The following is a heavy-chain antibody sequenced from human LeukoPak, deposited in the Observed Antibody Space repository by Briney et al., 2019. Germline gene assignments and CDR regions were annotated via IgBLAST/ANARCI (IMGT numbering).Heavy chain of an antibody. CDR2: INLNSGDT. CDR3: ARWYCDVLTNYYMWLAP. V-gene: IGHV1-2*02. D-gene: IGHD3-9*01. CDR1: GYTFTDYY. Sequence: ASVKVSCKASGYTFTDYYIHWVRQAPGQGLEWTGWINLNSGDTYYAQNFQDRVTMTGDTSISTAYLELSSLKSDDTAVFYCARWYCDVLTNYYMWLAPWGQGTLVTVSS. J-gene: IGHJ5*02.